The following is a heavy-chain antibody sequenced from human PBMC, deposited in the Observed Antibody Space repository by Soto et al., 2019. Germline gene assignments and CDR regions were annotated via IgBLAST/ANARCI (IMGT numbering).Heavy chain of an antibody. CDR1: GLTFSSYA. CDR2: ISGGGETT. J-gene: IGHJ4*02. V-gene: IGHV3-23*01. D-gene: IGHD3-10*01. CDR3: AFNSGSGSYYFDY. Sequence: EVQLLESGGGLVQPGGSLRLSCAASGLTFSSYAMWWVRQAPGKGLECGSAISGGGETTYYADSVKGRLTISRDNSKKTLYLQMNSLRAEDTDVYYCAFNSGSGSYYFDYWGQGTLVTVSS.